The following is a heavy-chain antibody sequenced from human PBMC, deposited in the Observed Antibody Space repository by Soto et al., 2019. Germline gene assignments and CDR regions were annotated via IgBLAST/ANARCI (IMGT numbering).Heavy chain of an antibody. D-gene: IGHD3-16*01. CDR3: ARGEFLSYDDY. CDR2: INAGNGNT. Sequence: QVQLVQSGAEVKKPGASVKVSCKASGYTFTSYAMHWMRQAPGQRLEWMGWINAGNGNTKYSQKFQGRVTITRDTSASTAYMELSSLRSEDMAVYYCARGEFLSYDDYWGQGTLVTVSS. CDR1: GYTFTSYA. J-gene: IGHJ4*02. V-gene: IGHV1-3*01.